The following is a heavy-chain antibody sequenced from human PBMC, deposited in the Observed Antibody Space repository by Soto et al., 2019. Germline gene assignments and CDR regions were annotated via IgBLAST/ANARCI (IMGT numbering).Heavy chain of an antibody. J-gene: IGHJ5*02. CDR1: GYTFTTYG. V-gene: IGHV1-18*01. CDR2: INSYNGYT. Sequence: QVQLVQSGAEVKKPGASVKVSCKASGYTFTTYGISWVRQAPGQGLEWRGWINSYNGYTNYAQKIKDRLTLTVDTSTSTAYMYLRSLRSHDTAVYYCARLFCGADNCYGWFDPWGQGSLVTVSS. CDR3: ARLFCGADNCYGWFDP. D-gene: IGHD2-21*01.